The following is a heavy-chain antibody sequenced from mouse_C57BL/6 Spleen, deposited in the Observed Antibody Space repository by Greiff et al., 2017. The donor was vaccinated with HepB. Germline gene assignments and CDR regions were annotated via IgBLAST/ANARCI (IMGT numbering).Heavy chain of an antibody. CDR2: ISSGGSYT. J-gene: IGHJ4*01. D-gene: IGHD2-4*01. V-gene: IGHV5-6*01. CDR3: ARLIYYDYDDGVYYAMDY. Sequence: EVQLVESGGDLVKPGGSLKLSCAASGFTFSSYGMSWVRQTPDKRLEWVATISSGGSYTYYPDSVKGRFTISRDNAKNTLYLQMSSLKSEDTAMYYCARLIYYDYDDGVYYAMDYWGQGTSVTVSS. CDR1: GFTFSSYG.